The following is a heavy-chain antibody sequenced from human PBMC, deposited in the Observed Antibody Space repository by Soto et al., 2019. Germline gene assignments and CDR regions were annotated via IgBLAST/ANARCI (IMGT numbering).Heavy chain of an antibody. Sequence: DVQLLESGGGLVQPEGSLRLSCAASGFNFSSYDMGWVRQGPGKGLEWVAVVSIGGSTHYADSVRGRFTIYIDNSKNTRSLQMNSLTAEDTAVYFCAKRRGAGGHFDYWGQGALVTVSS. J-gene: IGHJ4*02. D-gene: IGHD2-15*01. V-gene: IGHV3-23*01. CDR2: VSIGGST. CDR1: GFNFSSYD. CDR3: AKRRGAGGHFDY.